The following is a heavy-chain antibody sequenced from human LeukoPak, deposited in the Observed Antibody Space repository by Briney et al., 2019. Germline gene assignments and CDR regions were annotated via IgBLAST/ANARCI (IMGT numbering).Heavy chain of an antibody. D-gene: IGHD5-18*01. J-gene: IGHJ4*02. V-gene: IGHV1-2*02. CDR2: INPNSGGT. Sequence: ASVKVSCKASGYTFTGYYMHWVRQAPGQGLEWMGWINPNSGGTNYAQKFQGRVTMTRDTSISTAYMELSSLRSEDTAVYYCARNAGYSYGYSLPEFDYWGQGTLVTVSS. CDR1: GYTFTGYY. CDR3: ARNAGYSYGYSLPEFDY.